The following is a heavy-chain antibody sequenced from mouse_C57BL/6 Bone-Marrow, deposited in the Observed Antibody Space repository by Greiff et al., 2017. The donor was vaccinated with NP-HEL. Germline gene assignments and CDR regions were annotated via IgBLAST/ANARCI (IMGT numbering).Heavy chain of an antibody. CDR3: ARRDEAY. V-gene: IGHV1-50*01. CDR1: GYTFTSYW. CDR2: IDPSDSYT. J-gene: IGHJ3*01. Sequence: QVQLQQPGAELVKPGASVKLSCKASGYTFTSYWMQWVKQRPGQGLDWIGEIDPSDSYTNYNQKFKGKATLTVDTSSSTAYMQLSSLTSEDSAVYYCARRDEAYWGQGTLVTVSA.